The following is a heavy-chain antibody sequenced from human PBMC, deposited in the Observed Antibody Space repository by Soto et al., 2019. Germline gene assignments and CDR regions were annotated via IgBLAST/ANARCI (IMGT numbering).Heavy chain of an antibody. V-gene: IGHV4-59*01. CDR3: AKGGTSSLPFDY. D-gene: IGHD2-2*01. Sequence: QVQLQESGPGLVKPSETLSLTCTVSGGSISPYYWSWIRQPPGKGLEWIGNIHYSGNTDYTPYYPSLKSRVTLSLDTSTNPFSLQLTSVTTADTAVYYCAKGGTSSLPFDYWGHGILVTVSS. CDR1: GGSISPYY. J-gene: IGHJ4*01. CDR2: IHYSGNT.